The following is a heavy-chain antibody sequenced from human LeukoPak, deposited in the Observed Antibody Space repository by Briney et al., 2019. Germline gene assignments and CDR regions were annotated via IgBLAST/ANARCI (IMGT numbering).Heavy chain of an antibody. CDR2: FYTSENT. CDR1: GGSISGSTYY. D-gene: IGHD3-16*01. J-gene: IGHJ6*03. V-gene: IGHV4-61*02. CDR3: ARGGSRGYMDV. Sequence: PSETLSLTCTVSGGSISGSTYYLSWIRQPAGKGLECIGRFYTSENTNYNPSLKSRVTISVDTSRNQFSLNLSSVTAADTAVYYCARGGSRGYMDVWGKGTTATVSS.